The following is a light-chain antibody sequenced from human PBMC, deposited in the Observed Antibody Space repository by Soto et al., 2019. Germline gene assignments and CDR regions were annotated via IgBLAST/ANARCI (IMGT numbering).Light chain of an antibody. J-gene: IGKJ2*01. CDR3: QQRSNWPPMYT. CDR2: DAS. V-gene: IGKV3-11*01. Sequence: EIVLTQSPATLSLSPGERATLSCRASQSVSSYLAWYQQKPGQAPRLLIYDASNSATGIPARFSGSGSGTDFTLTISSLEPENFAVYYCQQRSNWPPMYTSGQGTKLEIK. CDR1: QSVSSY.